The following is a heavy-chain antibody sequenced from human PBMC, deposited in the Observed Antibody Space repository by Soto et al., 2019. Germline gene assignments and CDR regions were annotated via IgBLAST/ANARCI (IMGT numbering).Heavy chain of an antibody. V-gene: IGHV1-46*01. J-gene: IGHJ4*02. Sequence: ASVKVSCKASGYTITSYSMRWVRQAPGQGLEWMGIINPSGGSTSYAQKFQGRVTMTRDTSTSTVYMELSSLRSEDTAVYYCARDSVILWFGDSEYYFDYWGQGTLVTVSS. CDR2: INPSGGST. CDR1: GYTITSYS. D-gene: IGHD3-10*01. CDR3: ARDSVILWFGDSEYYFDY.